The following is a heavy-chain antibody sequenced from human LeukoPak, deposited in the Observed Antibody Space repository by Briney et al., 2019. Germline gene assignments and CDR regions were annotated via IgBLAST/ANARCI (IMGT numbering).Heavy chain of an antibody. CDR3: AGPYSGSSPFDY. CDR1: GFTFRDYY. Sequence: GGSLRLSCAASGFTFRDYYMSWIRQAPGKGLEWVSYISGSGHKIYYADSVEGRFTISRDNAKNSLFLQMNSLRAEDTAVYYCAGPYSGSSPFDYWGQGTLVTVSS. V-gene: IGHV3-11*04. D-gene: IGHD1-26*01. CDR2: ISGSGHKI. J-gene: IGHJ4*02.